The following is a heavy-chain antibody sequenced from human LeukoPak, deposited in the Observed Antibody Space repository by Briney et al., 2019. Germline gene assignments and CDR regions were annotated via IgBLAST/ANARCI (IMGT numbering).Heavy chain of an antibody. Sequence: SETLSLTCAVYGGSFSGYYWSWIRQPPGKGLEWIGEINHSGSTNYNPSLKSRVTISVDTSKNQFSLKLSSVTAADTAVYYCARGRLTMVRGVTSLRYYYMDVWGKGTTVTVSS. D-gene: IGHD3-10*01. V-gene: IGHV4-34*01. CDR2: INHSGST. CDR3: ARGRLTMVRGVTSLRYYYMDV. J-gene: IGHJ6*03. CDR1: GGSFSGYY.